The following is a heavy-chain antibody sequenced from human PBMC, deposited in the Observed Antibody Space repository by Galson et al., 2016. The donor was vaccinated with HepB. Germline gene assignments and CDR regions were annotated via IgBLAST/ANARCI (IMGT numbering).Heavy chain of an antibody. CDR3: ARVAVTGNYYYYGVHV. J-gene: IGHJ6*02. CDR2: TYYRSKWYN. Sequence: CAISGDSVSSNSAAWNWIRQSPSRGLEWLGRTYYRSKWYNDYAVSVKSRITINPDTSKNQFSLQLSSVTPEDTAVYYCARVAVTGNYYYYGVHVWGQGTTVTGSS. V-gene: IGHV6-1*01. D-gene: IGHD6-19*01. CDR1: GDSVSSNSAA.